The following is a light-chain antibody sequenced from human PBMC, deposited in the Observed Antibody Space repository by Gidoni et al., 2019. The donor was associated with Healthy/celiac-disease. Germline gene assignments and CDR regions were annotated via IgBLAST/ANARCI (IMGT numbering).Light chain of an antibody. CDR1: QSLLHRNGYSY. J-gene: IGKJ4*01. CDR3: MQALQTPLT. CDR2: LGS. V-gene: IGKV2-28*01. Sequence: DLAITQSPLSLPVTPGEPASISCRSSQSLLHRNGYSYLDWYLQKPGQAPQLLIYLGSNRATGVPERFSGSGSGTDFTLKISRVEAEDVGVYYCMQALQTPLTFGGXTKVEIK.